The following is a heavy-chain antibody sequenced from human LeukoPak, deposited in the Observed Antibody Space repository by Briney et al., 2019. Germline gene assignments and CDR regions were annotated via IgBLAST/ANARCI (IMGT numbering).Heavy chain of an antibody. CDR2: ISGSGGST. V-gene: IGHV3-23*01. CDR1: GFTFSSYA. D-gene: IGHD3-16*01. J-gene: IGHJ6*03. CDR3: AKGPDQYYDYVGYMDV. Sequence: PGGSLRLSCAASGFTFSSYAMSWVRQAPGKGLEWVSAISGSGGSTYYADSVKGRFTISRDNSKNTLYLQMNSLRAEDTAVYYCAKGPDQYYDYVGYMDVWGKGTTVTVSS.